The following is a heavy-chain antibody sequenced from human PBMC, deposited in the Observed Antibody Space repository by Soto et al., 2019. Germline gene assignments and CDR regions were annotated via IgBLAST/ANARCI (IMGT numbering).Heavy chain of an antibody. J-gene: IGHJ3*02. CDR2: IYYSGYT. D-gene: IGHD3-22*01. CDR3: ARDSLDSSGNFMRHPDAFDI. V-gene: IGHV4-31*03. CDR1: GASIDSDGYY. Sequence: QVQLQESGPGLVKPSQTLSLTCTVSGASIDSDGYYWSWIRQHPGNGLEWIGYIYYSGYTYYNPSPKSRVTILIDTSKNQFSLQLSSVTVADTAVYFCARDSLDSSGNFMRHPDAFDIWGQGTVVAVSS.